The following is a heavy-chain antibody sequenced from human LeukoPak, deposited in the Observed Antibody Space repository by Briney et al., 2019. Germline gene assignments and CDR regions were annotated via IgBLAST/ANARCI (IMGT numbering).Heavy chain of an antibody. D-gene: IGHD6-19*01. Sequence: GASVKVSCKASGGTFSSYAISWVRQAPGQGLEWMGGIIPIFGTANYAQKFQGRVTMTTDTSTSTAYMELRSLRSDDTAVYYCARVGSLTVAALYWGQGTLVTVSS. CDR1: GGTFSSYA. V-gene: IGHV1-69*05. CDR2: IIPIFGTA. CDR3: ARVGSLTVAALY. J-gene: IGHJ4*02.